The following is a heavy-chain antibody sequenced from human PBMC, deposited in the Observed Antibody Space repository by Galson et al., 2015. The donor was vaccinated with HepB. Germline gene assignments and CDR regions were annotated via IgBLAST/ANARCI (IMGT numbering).Heavy chain of an antibody. J-gene: IGHJ5*02. CDR2: FDPEDGET. V-gene: IGHV1-24*01. Sequence: SVKVSCKVSGYTLTELSMHWVRQAPGKGLEWMGGFDPEDGETIYAQKFQGRVTMTEDTSTDTAYMELSSLRSEDTAVYYCATQRASLAAAYPGSWFDPWAREPWSPSPQ. CDR1: GYTLTELS. D-gene: IGHD6-13*01. CDR3: ATQRASLAAAYPGSWFDP.